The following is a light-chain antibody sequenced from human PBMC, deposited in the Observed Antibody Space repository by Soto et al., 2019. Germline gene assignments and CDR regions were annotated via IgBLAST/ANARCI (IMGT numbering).Light chain of an antibody. Sequence: QSVLTQPPSVSAAPGQKVTISCSGSSSNIGSNYVSWYQQLPGTAPKLLIYENDKRPSGIPDRFSASKSGTSATLGITGLQTGDEADYYCGTWDTSLTAGVFGGGTKVTVL. CDR2: END. CDR3: GTWDTSLTAGV. CDR1: SSNIGSNY. V-gene: IGLV1-51*02. J-gene: IGLJ3*02.